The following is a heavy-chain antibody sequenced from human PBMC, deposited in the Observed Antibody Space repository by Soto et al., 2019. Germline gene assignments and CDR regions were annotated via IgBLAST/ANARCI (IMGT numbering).Heavy chain of an antibody. D-gene: IGHD3-10*01. Sequence: EVQLVESGGGLVQPGGSLRLSCAASGFTFSSYSMNWVRQAPGKGLEWVSYISSSSRTIYYADSVKGRFTISRDNAKNSLYLQMNSLTAEDTAVYYCARANYYGSPGDFDYWGQGTLVTVSS. CDR2: ISSSSRTI. CDR3: ARANYYGSPGDFDY. J-gene: IGHJ4*02. CDR1: GFTFSSYS. V-gene: IGHV3-48*01.